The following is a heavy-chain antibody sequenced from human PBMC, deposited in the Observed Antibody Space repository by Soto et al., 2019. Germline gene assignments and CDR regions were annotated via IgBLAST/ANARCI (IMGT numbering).Heavy chain of an antibody. J-gene: IGHJ4*02. CDR2: IKQDGSEK. V-gene: IGHV3-7*01. CDR1: GFTFSSYW. CDR3: ARAGHRYYGSGSYY. Sequence: PGGSLRLSCAASGFTFSSYWMSWVRQAPWKGLEWVANIKQDGSEKYYVDSVKGRFTISRDNAKNSLYLQMNSLRAEDTAVYYCARAGHRYYGSGSYYWGQGTLVTVSS. D-gene: IGHD3-10*01.